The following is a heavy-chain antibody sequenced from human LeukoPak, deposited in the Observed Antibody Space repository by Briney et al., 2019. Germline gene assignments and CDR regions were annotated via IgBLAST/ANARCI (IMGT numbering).Heavy chain of an antibody. V-gene: IGHV4-59*08. CDR2: IYYSGST. CDR1: GGSISSYY. Sequence: SSETLSLTCTVSGGSISSYYWSWIRQPPGKGLEWIGYIYYSGSTNYNPSLKSRVTISVDTSKNQFSLKLTSVTATDTAVYYCARRGPTGSGGFLDHWGQGILVTVSS. D-gene: IGHD2-8*02. CDR3: ARRGPTGSGGFLDH. J-gene: IGHJ4*02.